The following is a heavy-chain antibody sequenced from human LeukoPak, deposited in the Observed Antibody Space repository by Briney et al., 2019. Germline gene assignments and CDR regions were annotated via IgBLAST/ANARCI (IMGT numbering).Heavy chain of an antibody. J-gene: IGHJ6*03. V-gene: IGHV1-2*02. CDR1: GYTFTGYY. Sequence: ASVKVSCRASGYTFTGYYIHWVRQAPGQGLEWMGWINPNSGGTNYAQNFQGRVTMTRDTSISTVYMELSRLQSDDTAVFYCARDPRRITIFGVVAIYYYYMDVWGKGTTVTVSS. CDR2: INPNSGGT. CDR3: ARDPRRITIFGVVAIYYYYMDV. D-gene: IGHD3-3*01.